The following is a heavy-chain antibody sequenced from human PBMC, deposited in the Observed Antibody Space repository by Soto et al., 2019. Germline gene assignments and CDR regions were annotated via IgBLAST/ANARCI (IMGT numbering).Heavy chain of an antibody. CDR1: GYSFSTHA. V-gene: IGHV1-3*01. CDR2: INSDNDHT. J-gene: IGHJ4*01. D-gene: IGHD1-7*01. CDR3: ARNIPGGTTDY. Sequence: ASVKVSCKASGYSFSTHAMHWVRQAPGQGLEWVGWINSDNDHTIYSEKCQGRVTITSDTSATTAYMELSSLTSEDTAMYYCARNIPGGTTDYWGPG.